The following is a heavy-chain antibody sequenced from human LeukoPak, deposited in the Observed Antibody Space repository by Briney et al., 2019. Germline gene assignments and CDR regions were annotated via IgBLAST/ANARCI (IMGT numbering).Heavy chain of an antibody. J-gene: IGHJ4*02. CDR1: GFTFDDYG. Sequence: GSLRLSCAASGFTFDDYGMNWVRQAPGKGLEWIGRIYTSGSTNYNPSLKSRVTISVDTSKNQFSLKLSSVTAADTAVYYCAREPEGFWSGYHPYYFDYWGQGTLVTVSS. CDR3: AREPEGFWSGYHPYYFDY. CDR2: IYTSGST. D-gene: IGHD3-3*01. V-gene: IGHV4-4*08.